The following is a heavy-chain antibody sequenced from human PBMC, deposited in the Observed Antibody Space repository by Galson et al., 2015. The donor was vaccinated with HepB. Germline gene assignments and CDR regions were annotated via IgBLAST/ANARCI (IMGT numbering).Heavy chain of an antibody. V-gene: IGHV3-30*18. CDR3: AKWYCSSTSCYRGAVDI. J-gene: IGHJ3*02. CDR2: ISYDGSNK. CDR1: GFTFSSYG. D-gene: IGHD2-2*01. Sequence: SLRLSCAASGFTFSSYGMHWVRQAPGKGLEWVAVISYDGSNKYYADSVKGRFTISRDNSKNTLYLQMNSLRAEDTAVYYCAKWYCSSTSCYRGAVDIWGQGTMVTVSS.